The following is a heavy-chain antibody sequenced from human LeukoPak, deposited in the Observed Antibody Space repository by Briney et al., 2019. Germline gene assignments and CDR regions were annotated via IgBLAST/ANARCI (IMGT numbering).Heavy chain of an antibody. CDR2: IKQDGSEK. CDR3: ARESYYYDSSGYSLRAFDI. Sequence: GGSLRLSCAASGFTFSSYWMSWVRQAPGKGLEWVANIKQDGSEKYYVDSVKGRFTISRDNAKNSLYLQMNSLRAEDTAVYYCARESYYYDSSGYSLRAFDIWGQGTLVTVSS. J-gene: IGHJ4*02. D-gene: IGHD3-22*01. V-gene: IGHV3-7*01. CDR1: GFTFSSYW.